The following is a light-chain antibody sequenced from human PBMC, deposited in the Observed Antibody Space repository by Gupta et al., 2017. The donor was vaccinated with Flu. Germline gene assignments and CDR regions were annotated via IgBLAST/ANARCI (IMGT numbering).Light chain of an antibody. Sequence: PSTLSLSPGERATLSCRASQSVSSYLAWYQQKPGQAPRLLIYDASNRATGIPARFSGSGSGTDFTLTISSLEPEDFAVYYCQQRTNWPITFGQGTRLEIK. CDR1: QSVSSY. CDR2: DAS. J-gene: IGKJ5*01. V-gene: IGKV3-11*01. CDR3: QQRTNWPIT.